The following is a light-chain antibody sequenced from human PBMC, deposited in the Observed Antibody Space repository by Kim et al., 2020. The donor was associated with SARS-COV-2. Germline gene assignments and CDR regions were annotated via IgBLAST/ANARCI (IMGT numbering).Light chain of an antibody. V-gene: IGKV1-27*01. J-gene: IGKJ1*01. CDR3: QKYDRDPET. Sequence: DIQMTQSPSSLSASIGDRNTITCRASQGINNYLAWYHQKPGKPPRLLIYAASTLQPGVPSRFSGSGSGTDFTLTINNLQPEDGGTFYCQKYDRDPETFGPGTKVDIK. CDR1: QGINNY. CDR2: AAS.